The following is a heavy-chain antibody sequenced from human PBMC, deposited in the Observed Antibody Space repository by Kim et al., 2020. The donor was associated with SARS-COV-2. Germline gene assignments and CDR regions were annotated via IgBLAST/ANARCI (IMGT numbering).Heavy chain of an antibody. CDR2: IHYSGPT. Sequence: SETLSLTCTVSGDSISNNNYYWGWIRQPLGKGLEWIGSIHYSGPTYYNPSLKSRVAMSVDTSKNQFSLKLSSVTAADRAFYYCARHLKSTSSLYWGQGILVTVSS. D-gene: IGHD6-6*01. V-gene: IGHV4-39*01. J-gene: IGHJ4*02. CDR1: GDSISNNNYY. CDR3: ARHLKSTSSLY.